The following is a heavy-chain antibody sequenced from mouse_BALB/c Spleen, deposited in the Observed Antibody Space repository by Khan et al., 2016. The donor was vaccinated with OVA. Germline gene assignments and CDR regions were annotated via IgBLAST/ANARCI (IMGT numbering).Heavy chain of an antibody. CDR2: IAPANGNT. J-gene: IGHJ1*01. CDR1: GFNIKDTY. Sequence: VQLKESGAELVKPGASVKLSCTASGFNIKDTYLHWVKQRPERGLEWIGRIAPANGNTQYDPKFQGKATLTSDTSSNTSYLQLNSLTSEDTAVYYCARPSYDPRDFEVWGAGTTVTVSS. D-gene: IGHD2-3*01. CDR3: ARPSYDPRDFEV. V-gene: IGHV14-3*02.